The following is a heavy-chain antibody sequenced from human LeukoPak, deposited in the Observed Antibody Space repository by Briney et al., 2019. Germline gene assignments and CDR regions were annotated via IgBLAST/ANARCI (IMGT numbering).Heavy chain of an antibody. CDR3: ARVVDTAMVQTAFDI. J-gene: IGHJ3*02. CDR1: GGSISSSSYY. Sequence: PSETLSLTCTVSGGSISSSSYYWGWIRQPPGKGLEWIGYIYYSGSTNYNPSLKSRVTISVDTSKNQFSLKLSSVTAADTAVYYCARVVDTAMVQTAFDIWGQGTMVTVSS. D-gene: IGHD5-18*01. V-gene: IGHV4-61*05. CDR2: IYYSGST.